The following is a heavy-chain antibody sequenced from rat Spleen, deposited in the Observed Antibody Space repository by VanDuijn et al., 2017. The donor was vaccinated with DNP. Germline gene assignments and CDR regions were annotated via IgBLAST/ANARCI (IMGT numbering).Heavy chain of an antibody. CDR1: GFTFSDYN. J-gene: IGHJ2*01. D-gene: IGHD1-11*01. CDR3: TTDFERGY. Sequence: EVQLVESGGGLVQPGRSLKLSCAASGFTFSDYNMAWVRQAPKKGLEWVATITSSGGGTSYRDSVKGRFTISRDNAKSTLYLQMDSLRSEDTATYYCTTDFERGYWGQGVMVTVSS. CDR2: ITSSGGGT. V-gene: IGHV5-7*01.